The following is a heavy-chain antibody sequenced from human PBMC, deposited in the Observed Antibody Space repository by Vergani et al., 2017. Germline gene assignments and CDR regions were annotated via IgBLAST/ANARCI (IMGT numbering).Heavy chain of an antibody. CDR1: GGTFSSYA. V-gene: IGHV1-69*01. Sequence: QVQLVQSGAEVKKPGSSVKVSCKASGGTFSSYAISWVRQAPGQGLEWMGGIIPIFGTANYAQKFQGRVTITADESTSTAYMELSSLRSEDTAVYYCAGDKGFGERKMGGYYYGMDVWGQGTTVTVSS. D-gene: IGHD3-10*01. J-gene: IGHJ6*02. CDR2: IIPIFGTA. CDR3: AGDKGFGERKMGGYYYGMDV.